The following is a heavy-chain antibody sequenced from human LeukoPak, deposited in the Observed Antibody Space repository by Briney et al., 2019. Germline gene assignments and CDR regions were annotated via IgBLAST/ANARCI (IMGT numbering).Heavy chain of an antibody. J-gene: IGHJ4*02. D-gene: IGHD6-13*01. V-gene: IGHV3-30*04. CDR1: GFTFISYA. CDR3: VRGAYSSSWLNFDY. Sequence: GGSLRLSCAASGFTFISYAMHWVRQAPGKGLEWVALIPYDGSNKYYADPVKGRFTVSRDNSKNTLYLQMNSLRAEDTAVYYCVRGAYSSSWLNFDYWGQGALVTVSS. CDR2: IPYDGSNK.